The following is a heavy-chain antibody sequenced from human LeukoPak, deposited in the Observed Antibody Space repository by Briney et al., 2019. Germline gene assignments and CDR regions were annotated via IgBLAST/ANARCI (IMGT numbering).Heavy chain of an antibody. Sequence: ASVKVSCKASGYTFTSYDINWVRQATGQGLEWMGWMNPNSGNTGYAQKFQGRVTMTRNTSISTAYMELSSLRSEDTAVFYCAGSTIAARPAWFDPWGQGTLVTVSS. CDR2: MNPNSGNT. D-gene: IGHD6-6*01. CDR3: AGSTIAARPAWFDP. J-gene: IGHJ5*02. CDR1: GYTFTSYD. V-gene: IGHV1-8*01.